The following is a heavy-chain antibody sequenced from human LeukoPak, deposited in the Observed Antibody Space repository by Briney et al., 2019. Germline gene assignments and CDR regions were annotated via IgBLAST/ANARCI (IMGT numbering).Heavy chain of an antibody. Sequence: GGSLRLSCTASGFTFGDYAMSWFRQAPGKGLEWVGFIRSKAYGGTTEYAASVKGRFTISRDDSKSIAYLQMNSLKTEDTAVYYCTSHNYYDTSGSLLVDCWGQGTLVTVSS. V-gene: IGHV3-49*03. CDR2: IRSKAYGGTT. CDR3: TSHNYYDTSGSLLVDC. D-gene: IGHD3-22*01. CDR1: GFTFGDYA. J-gene: IGHJ4*02.